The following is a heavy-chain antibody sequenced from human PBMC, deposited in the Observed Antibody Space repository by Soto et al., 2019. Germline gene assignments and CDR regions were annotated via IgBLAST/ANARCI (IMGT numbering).Heavy chain of an antibody. J-gene: IGHJ6*02. CDR1: GCLFTNYW. CDR2: IDPNDSYF. Sequence: GESLRISWRAAGCLFTNYWSIWVSPLPGKGLEWMGRIDPNDSYFNYSPSFQGHVTISADKSISTAYLQWSSLKASDTAMYYCASSPRGYCSSTSCRELGNYYGMDVWGQGTTVTVSS. CDR3: ASSPRGYCSSTSCRELGNYYGMDV. V-gene: IGHV5-10-1*01. D-gene: IGHD2-2*01.